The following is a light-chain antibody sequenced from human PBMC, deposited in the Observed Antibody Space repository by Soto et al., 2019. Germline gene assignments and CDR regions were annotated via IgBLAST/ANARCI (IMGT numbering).Light chain of an antibody. J-gene: IGKJ1*01. CDR2: KAS. V-gene: IGKV1-5*03. CDR3: QHYNSYSEA. CDR1: QTISSW. Sequence: DIQRTQSPSTLSLSVGDIVTITCRASQTISSWFAWYQQKPGKAPKLLIYKASTLKSGVPSRFSGSGSGTEFTLTISSLQPDDFATYYCQHYNSYSEAFGQGTKVDIK.